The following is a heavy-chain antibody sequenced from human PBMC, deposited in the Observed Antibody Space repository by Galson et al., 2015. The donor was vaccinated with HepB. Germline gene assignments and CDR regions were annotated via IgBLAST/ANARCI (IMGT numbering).Heavy chain of an antibody. CDR1: GYTFTSYA. CDR2: INAVNGNT. D-gene: IGHD5-12*01. J-gene: IGHJ4*02. Sequence: SVKVSCKASGYTFTSYAMHWVRQAPGQGLEWMGGINAVNGNTKYSQKFQGRVTITRDTSASTAYMELSSLRSEDTAVYYCARVWRLGYSGLFDYWGQGTLVTVSS. V-gene: IGHV1-3*01. CDR3: ARVWRLGYSGLFDY.